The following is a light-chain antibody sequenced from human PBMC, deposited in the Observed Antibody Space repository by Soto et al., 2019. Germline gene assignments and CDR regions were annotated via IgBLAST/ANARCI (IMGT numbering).Light chain of an antibody. Sequence: EIVLTQSPATLSLSPGERVTLSCRASQDIRDYLGWYQQKPGQAPRLLISDASNRATGIPARFSGSGSGTDFSLTISSLEPEDFAVYYCQQSSRWPLTFGGGTKVDIK. CDR1: QDIRDY. V-gene: IGKV3-11*01. J-gene: IGKJ4*01. CDR3: QQSSRWPLT. CDR2: DAS.